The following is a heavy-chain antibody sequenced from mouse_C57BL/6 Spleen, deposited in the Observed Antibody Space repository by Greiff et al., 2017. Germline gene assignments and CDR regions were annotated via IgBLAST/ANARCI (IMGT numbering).Heavy chain of an antibody. CDR3: ARDGGIYYGSSYAMDY. D-gene: IGHD1-1*01. CDR2: INYDGSST. Sequence: EVMLVESEGGLVQPGSSMKLSCTASGFTFSDYYMAWVRQVPEKGLEWVANINYDGSSTYYLDSLKSRFIISRDNAKNILYLQMSSLKSEDTATYYCARDGGIYYGSSYAMDYWGQGTSVTVSS. CDR1: GFTFSDYY. J-gene: IGHJ4*01. V-gene: IGHV5-16*01.